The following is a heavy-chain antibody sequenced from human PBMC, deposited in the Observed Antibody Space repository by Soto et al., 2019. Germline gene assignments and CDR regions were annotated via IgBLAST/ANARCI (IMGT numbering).Heavy chain of an antibody. J-gene: IGHJ4*02. CDR2: INHSGST. D-gene: IGHD4-17*01. V-gene: IGHV4-34*01. CDR3: ARVDYGDYDFDY. Sequence: SETLSLTCAVYGGSFSGYYWSWIRQPPGKGLEWIGEINHSGSTNYNPSLKSRVTISVDTSKNQFSLKLGSVTAADTAVYYCARVDYGDYDFDYWGQGTLVTVSS. CDR1: GGSFSGYY.